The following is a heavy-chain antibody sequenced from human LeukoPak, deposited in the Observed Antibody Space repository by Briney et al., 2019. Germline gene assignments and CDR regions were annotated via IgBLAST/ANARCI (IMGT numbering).Heavy chain of an antibody. CDR2: IKQDGSET. V-gene: IGHV3-7*01. CDR1: GFSFSTYW. Sequence: GGSLRLSCATSGFSFSTYWMSWVRQAPGKGLEWVGNIKQDGSETYYADSVKGRFTISRDNAKNSLYLEVDSLRVEDTAVYYCANGDGFDYWGQGTLVIVSS. D-gene: IGHD5-24*01. CDR3: ANGDGFDY. J-gene: IGHJ4*02.